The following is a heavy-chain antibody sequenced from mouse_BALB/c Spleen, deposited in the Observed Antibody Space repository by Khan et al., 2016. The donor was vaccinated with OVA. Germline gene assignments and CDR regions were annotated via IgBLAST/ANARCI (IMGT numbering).Heavy chain of an antibody. Sequence: EVQLQQSGPELVKPGASVKMSCKTSGYTFTEYTLHWVKQSHGKSLEWIGVIDPKNGVTSYNQTFKGKATLTVDKSSSTAYMEFRSLTSEDSAVYYCARDAGRYWGQGTSVTVSS. CDR1: GYTFTEYT. CDR3: ARDAGRY. D-gene: IGHD3-3*01. J-gene: IGHJ4*01. V-gene: IGHV1-22*01. CDR2: IDPKNGVT.